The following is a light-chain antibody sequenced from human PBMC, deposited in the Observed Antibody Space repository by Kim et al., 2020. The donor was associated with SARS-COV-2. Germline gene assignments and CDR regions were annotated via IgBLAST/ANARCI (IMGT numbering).Light chain of an antibody. J-gene: IGLJ3*02. V-gene: IGLV4-60*03. CDR3: GTWDSNTQRV. CDR2: VEGSGGGD. CDR1: SGYNTDG. Sequence: KLTCALSSGYNTDGIGGRQEQPGKDPRYVMKVEGSGGGDEKGGGVPDRLSGASAGAGRYLTISNLQSEDEADYYCGTWDSNTQRVLGGGTRLTVL.